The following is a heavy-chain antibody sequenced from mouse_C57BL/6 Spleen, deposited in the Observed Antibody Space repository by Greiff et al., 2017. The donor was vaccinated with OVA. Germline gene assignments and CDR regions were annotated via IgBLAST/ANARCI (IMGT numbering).Heavy chain of an antibody. D-gene: IGHD1-1*01. CDR2: IDPSDSYT. J-gene: IGHJ1*03. CDR1: GYTFTSYW. V-gene: IGHV1-59*01. Sequence: QVQLQQSGAELVRPGTSVKLSCKASGYTFTSYWMHWVKQRPGQGLEWIGVIDPSDSYTNYNQKFKGKATLTVDTSSSTAYMQLSSLTSEDSAVYYCARREFLGNYYGSSYWYFDVWGTGTTVTVSS. CDR3: ARREFLGNYYGSSYWYFDV.